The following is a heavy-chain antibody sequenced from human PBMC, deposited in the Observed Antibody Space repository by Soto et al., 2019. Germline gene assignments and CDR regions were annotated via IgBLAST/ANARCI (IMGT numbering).Heavy chain of an antibody. CDR2: INHSGST. CDR3: ARAPLHGDLDY. D-gene: IGHD4-17*01. V-gene: IGHV4-34*01. CDR1: GGSFSGYY. Sequence: ASETLSLTCAVYGGSFSGYYWSWIRQPPGKGLEWIGEINHSGSTNYSPSLKSRVTISVDTSKNQFSLKLSSVTAADTAVYYCARAPLHGDLDYWGQGTMVTVSS. J-gene: IGHJ4*02.